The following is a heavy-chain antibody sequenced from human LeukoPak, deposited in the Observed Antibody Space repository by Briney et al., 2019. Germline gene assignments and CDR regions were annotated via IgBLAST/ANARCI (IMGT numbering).Heavy chain of an antibody. CDR3: ARAYDFWKWGVDF. D-gene: IGHD3-3*01. Sequence: SVKVSCKASGGTFSSYPTTWVRHAPGQGLEWMGGIIPAFGTANYAQKFQGRVTITADESTSTAYMELSSLRSEDTAVYYCARAYDFWKWGVDFWGQGTLVTVSS. CDR2: IIPAFGTA. V-gene: IGHV1-69*13. J-gene: IGHJ4*02. CDR1: GGTFSSYP.